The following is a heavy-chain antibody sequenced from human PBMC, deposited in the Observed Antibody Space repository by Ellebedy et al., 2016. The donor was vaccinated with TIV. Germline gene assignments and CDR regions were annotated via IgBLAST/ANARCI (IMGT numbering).Heavy chain of an antibody. Sequence: GESLKISCAASEFTFSTYGLHWVRQAPGKGLEWVAVISNDGNIKYYADSVKGRFIIYRDNYKNTLYLQVNSLRAEDTAVYYCAITSARPEHFDYWGQGTLVTVSS. CDR2: ISNDGNIK. D-gene: IGHD6-6*01. CDR3: AITSARPEHFDY. CDR1: EFTFSTYG. J-gene: IGHJ4*02. V-gene: IGHV3-30*03.